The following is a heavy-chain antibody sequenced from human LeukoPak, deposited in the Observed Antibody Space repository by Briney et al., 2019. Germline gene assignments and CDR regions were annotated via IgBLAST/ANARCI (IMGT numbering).Heavy chain of an antibody. CDR1: GGTFSSYD. CDR2: IIPIFGTA. V-gene: IGHV1-69*05. D-gene: IGHD6-13*01. J-gene: IGHJ4*02. Sequence: GVSVKVSCKASGGTFSSYDISWVRQAPGQGLEWMGRIIPIFGTANYAQKFQGRVTITTDESTSTAYMELSSLRSEDTAVYYCARERDSSSWEFDYWGQGTLVTVSS. CDR3: ARERDSSSWEFDY.